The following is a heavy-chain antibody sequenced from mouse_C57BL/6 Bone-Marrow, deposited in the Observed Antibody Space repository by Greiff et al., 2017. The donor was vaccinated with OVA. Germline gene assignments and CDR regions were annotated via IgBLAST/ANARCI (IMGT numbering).Heavy chain of an antibody. CDR2: IAPSDSYT. Sequence: QVQLQQPGAELVMPGASVKLSCKASGYTFTSYWMHWVKQRPGQGLEWIGAIAPSDSYTNYNQKFKGKSTLTVDKSSSTAYMQLSSLTSEDSAVYYCAREEGSYFDYWGQGTTLTVSS. CDR1: GYTFTSYW. V-gene: IGHV1-69*01. CDR3: AREEGSYFDY. J-gene: IGHJ2*01.